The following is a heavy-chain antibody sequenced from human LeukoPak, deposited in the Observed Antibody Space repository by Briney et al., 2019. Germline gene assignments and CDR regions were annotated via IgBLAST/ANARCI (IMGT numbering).Heavy chain of an antibody. Sequence: GGSLRLSCAASGFTFSSYAMSWVRQAPGKGLEWVSAISGSGGSTYYADSVKGRFTISRDNSKNTLYLQMNSLRAEDTAVYYCAGYGDYEDAFDIWGQGTMVTVSS. D-gene: IGHD4-17*01. CDR1: GFTFSSYA. J-gene: IGHJ3*02. V-gene: IGHV3-23*01. CDR3: AGYGDYEDAFDI. CDR2: ISGSGGST.